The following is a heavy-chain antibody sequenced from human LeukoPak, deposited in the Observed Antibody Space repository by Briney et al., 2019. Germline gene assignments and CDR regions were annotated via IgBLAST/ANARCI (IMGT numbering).Heavy chain of an antibody. CDR3: ARGSHYSYNSGGNYCFDY. CDR2: ISSSSSYI. D-gene: IGHD5-24*01. CDR1: GFTFSSYS. V-gene: IGHV3-21*01. J-gene: IGHJ4*02. Sequence: GGSLRLSCAASGFTFSSYSMNWVRQAPGKGLEWVSSISSSSSYIYYADSVKGRFTISRDSAKNSLYLQMNSLRAEDTAVYYCARGSHYSYNSGGNYCFDYWGRGTLVTVSS.